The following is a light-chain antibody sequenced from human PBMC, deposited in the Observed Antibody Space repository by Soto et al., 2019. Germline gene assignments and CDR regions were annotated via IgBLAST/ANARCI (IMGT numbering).Light chain of an antibody. Sequence: EIVMTQSPATLSVSPGERATLSCRASQSVSSDLAWYQQKPGQAPRLLIYGASTRATGIPARFSGSGCGTEFNLTISSLQSEDFAVYYCQHYNNWPPWTFGQGTKVEIK. J-gene: IGKJ1*01. CDR1: QSVSSD. V-gene: IGKV3-15*01. CDR3: QHYNNWPPWT. CDR2: GAS.